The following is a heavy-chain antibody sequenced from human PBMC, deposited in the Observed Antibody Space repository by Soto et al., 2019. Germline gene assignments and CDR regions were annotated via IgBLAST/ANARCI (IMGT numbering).Heavy chain of an antibody. CDR3: ARGSLDSSGDYFDY. CDR2: INHSGST. Sequence: PSETLSLTCAVYGGSFSGYYWSWIRQPPGKGLEWIGEINHSGSTNYNPSLKSRVTISVDTSKNQFSLKLSSVTAADTAVYYCARGSLDSSGDYFDYWGQGTLVTVSS. V-gene: IGHV4-34*01. J-gene: IGHJ4*02. D-gene: IGHD3-22*01. CDR1: GGSFSGYY.